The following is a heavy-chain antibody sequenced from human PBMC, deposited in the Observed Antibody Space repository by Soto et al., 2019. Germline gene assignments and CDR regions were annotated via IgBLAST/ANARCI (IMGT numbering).Heavy chain of an antibody. Sequence: QVQLQESVPGLVKPSQTLSLTCTVSGGSISIGDYYWSWIRQPHVKGLDWIGYIYYSGSTYYNPSLKSRLTISVDTSKNQFSMKLSSVTAADTAVYYCARGYCSSGSCFNWFDPWGQGTLVTVSA. D-gene: IGHD2-15*01. CDR2: IYYSGST. CDR3: ARGYCSSGSCFNWFDP. J-gene: IGHJ5*02. V-gene: IGHV4-30-4*01. CDR1: GGSISIGDYY.